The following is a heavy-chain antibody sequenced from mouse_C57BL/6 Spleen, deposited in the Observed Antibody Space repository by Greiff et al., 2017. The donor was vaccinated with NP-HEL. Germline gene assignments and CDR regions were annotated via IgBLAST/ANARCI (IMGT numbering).Heavy chain of an antibody. D-gene: IGHD2-2*01. CDR2: ISYDGSN. Sequence: EVKLEESGPGLVKPSQSLSLTCSVTGYSITSGYYWNWIRQFPGNKLEWMGYISYDGSNNYNPSLKNRISITRDTSKNQFFLKLNSVTTEDTATYYCARDGYRKNYAMDYWGQGTSVTVSS. J-gene: IGHJ4*01. V-gene: IGHV3-6*01. CDR3: ARDGYRKNYAMDY. CDR1: GYSITSGYY.